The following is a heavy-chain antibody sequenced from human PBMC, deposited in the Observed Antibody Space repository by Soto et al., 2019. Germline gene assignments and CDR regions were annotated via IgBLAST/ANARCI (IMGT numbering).Heavy chain of an antibody. J-gene: IGHJ4*02. CDR1: GYTFTSYG. Sequence: ASVKVSCKASGYTFTSYGISWVRQAPGQGLEWMGWISAYNGNTNYAQKLQGTVNMTTDTSTSTAYMELRSLRSDDTAVYYCSRDSAAGKEDSFDCWGQGTLGTVSS. CDR3: SRDSAAGKEDSFDC. CDR2: ISAYNGNT. V-gene: IGHV1-18*01. D-gene: IGHD3-10*01.